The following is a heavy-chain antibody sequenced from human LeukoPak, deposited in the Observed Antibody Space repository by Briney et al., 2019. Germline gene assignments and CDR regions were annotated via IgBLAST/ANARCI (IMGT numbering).Heavy chain of an antibody. V-gene: IGHV3-21*01. D-gene: IGHD3-10*01. CDR1: GFTFSSYD. Sequence: GGSLRLSCAASGFTFSSYDMNWVRQAPGKGLEWVSSISSSSSYIYYADSVKGRFTISRDNAKNSLYLQMNSLRAEDTAVYYCARDPNSGSGRAFDYWGQGTLVTVSS. J-gene: IGHJ4*02. CDR2: ISSSSSYI. CDR3: ARDPNSGSGRAFDY.